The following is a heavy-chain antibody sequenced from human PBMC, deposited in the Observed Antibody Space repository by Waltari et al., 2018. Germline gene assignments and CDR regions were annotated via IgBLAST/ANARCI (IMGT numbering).Heavy chain of an antibody. CDR2: IKHDGSEK. D-gene: IGHD3-9*01. V-gene: IGHV3-7*01. CDR3: ANFEDPASD. CDR1: GFTFSRYW. J-gene: IGHJ4*02. Sequence: EVQFVESGGDLGQPGGSLRLSCVVSGFTFSRYWMSWVRQAPGKGLECVATIKHDGSEKYYVDSVTGRFAISRDNADNSMFLQMSSLRVDDTAVYYCANFEDPASDWGQGTLVTVSS.